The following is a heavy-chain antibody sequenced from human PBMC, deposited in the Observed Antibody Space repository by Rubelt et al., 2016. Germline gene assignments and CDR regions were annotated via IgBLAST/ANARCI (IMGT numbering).Heavy chain of an antibody. D-gene: IGHD6-13*01. CDR3: AKGHSNLDY. Sequence: QVQLVESGGGVVQPGGSLRLSCAASGFTFSSYGMHWVLQAPGKGLEWVAFIRYDGSNKYYADSVKGRFTISRDNSKNTLYLQMNSLRAEDTAVYYCAKGHSNLDYWGQGTLVTVSS. V-gene: IGHV3-30*02. CDR1: GFTFSSYG. CDR2: IRYDGSNK. J-gene: IGHJ4*02.